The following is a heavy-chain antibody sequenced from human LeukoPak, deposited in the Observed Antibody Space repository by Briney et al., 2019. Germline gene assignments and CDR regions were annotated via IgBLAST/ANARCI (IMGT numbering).Heavy chain of an antibody. CDR3: ARGPITMIVVVRYYFDY. D-gene: IGHD3-22*01. CDR2: IIPIFGTA. Sequence: ASVKVSCKASGGTFSSYAISWVRQAPGQGLEWMGGIIPIFGTANYAQKFQGRVTITADKSTSTAYMELSSLRSEDTAVYYCARGPITMIVVVRYYFDYWGQGTLVTVSS. J-gene: IGHJ4*02. CDR1: GGTFSSYA. V-gene: IGHV1-69*06.